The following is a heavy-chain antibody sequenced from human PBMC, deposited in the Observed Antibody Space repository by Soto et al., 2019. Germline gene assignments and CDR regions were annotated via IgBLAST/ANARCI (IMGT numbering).Heavy chain of an antibody. D-gene: IGHD2-15*01. CDR2: IYYSGST. CDR3: ARGEWGYCSGGSCYSFDI. V-gene: IGHV4-59*01. Sequence: SETLSLTCTVSGGSISSYYWSWIRQPPGKGLEWIGYIYYSGSTNYNPSLTSRVTISVDTSKNQFSLKLSSVTAADTAVYYCARGEWGYCSGGSCYSFDIWGQGTTVTVSS. J-gene: IGHJ3*02. CDR1: GGSISSYY.